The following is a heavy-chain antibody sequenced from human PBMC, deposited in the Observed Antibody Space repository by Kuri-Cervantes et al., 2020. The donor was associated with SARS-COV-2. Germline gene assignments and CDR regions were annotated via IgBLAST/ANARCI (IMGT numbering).Heavy chain of an antibody. V-gene: IGHV1-69*04. CDR2: IIPILGIA. CDR1: GGTFSSYA. Sequence: SVKVSCKASGGTFSSYAISWVRQAPGQGLEWMGRIIPILGIANYAQKFQGRVTITADKSTSTAYMELSSLRSEDTAVYYCARTTPSGPTTPGIWGQGTMVTVSS. D-gene: IGHD3-10*01. CDR3: ARTTPSGPTTPGI. J-gene: IGHJ3*02.